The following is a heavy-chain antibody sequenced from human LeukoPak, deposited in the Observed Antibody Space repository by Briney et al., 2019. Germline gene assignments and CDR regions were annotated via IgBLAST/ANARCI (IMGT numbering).Heavy chain of an antibody. V-gene: IGHV4-31*03. CDR2: IYYSGST. D-gene: IGHD1-20*01. CDR1: GGSISSGGYY. Sequence: SETLSLTCTVSGGSISSGGYYWSWIRQHPGKGLEWLGYIYYSGSTYYNPSLKSRVTISVDTSKNQFSLKLSSVTAADTAVYYCASTSGITGTTGDYWGQGTLVTVSS. CDR3: ASTSGITGTTGDY. J-gene: IGHJ4*02.